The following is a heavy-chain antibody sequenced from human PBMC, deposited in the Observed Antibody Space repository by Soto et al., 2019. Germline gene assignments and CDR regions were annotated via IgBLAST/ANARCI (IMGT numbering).Heavy chain of an antibody. J-gene: IGHJ6*02. CDR1: GYTFIDYD. D-gene: IGHD3-3*01. V-gene: IGHV1-18*04. Sequence: ASVKVSCKASGYTFIDYDINWVRQAPGQGLEWMGWINVYHSKTNYAKKFQGRVTMTTDTSMSTAYMDLRSLKSDDTAVYYCARSRGLRFYGMDVWGQGTTVTVSS. CDR2: INVYHSKT. CDR3: ARSRGLRFYGMDV.